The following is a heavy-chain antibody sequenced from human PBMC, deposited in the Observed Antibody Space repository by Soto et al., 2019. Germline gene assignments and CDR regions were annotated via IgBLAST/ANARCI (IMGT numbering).Heavy chain of an antibody. CDR3: AREVEPRIYGMDV. D-gene: IGHD1-1*01. CDR2: IYYSGST. Sequence: SETLSLTCTVSGGSISSYYWSWIRQPPGKGLEWIGYIYYSGSTNYNPSLKSRVTISVDTSKNQFSLKLSSVTAADTAVYYCAREVEPRIYGMDVWGQGTTVTVSS. V-gene: IGHV4-59*01. J-gene: IGHJ6*02. CDR1: GGSISSYY.